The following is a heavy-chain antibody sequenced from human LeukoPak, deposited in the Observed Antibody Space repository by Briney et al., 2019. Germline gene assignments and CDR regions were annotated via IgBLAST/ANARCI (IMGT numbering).Heavy chain of an antibody. CDR2: ISYDGSNK. Sequence: GRSLRLSCAASGFTFSSYGMHWVRQAPGKGLEWVAVISYDGSNKYYADSVKGRFTISGDNPKNTLYLQMNSLRAEDTAVYYCAGSDTIGYLPREWDYWYFDRWGRGTLVTVSS. CDR1: GFTFSSYG. V-gene: IGHV3-30*03. J-gene: IGHJ2*01. CDR3: AGSDTIGYLPREWDYWYFDR. D-gene: IGHD3-22*01.